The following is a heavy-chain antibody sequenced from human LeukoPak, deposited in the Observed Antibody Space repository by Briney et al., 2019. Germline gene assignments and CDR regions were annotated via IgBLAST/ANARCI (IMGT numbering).Heavy chain of an antibody. CDR3: ARGVQYYYDSSGYPFLYYYYMDV. CDR1: GFTFTAYY. V-gene: IGHV1-2*02. J-gene: IGHJ6*03. CDR2: FNPKSGGT. Sequence: GASVKVSCKASGFTFTAYYMHWMRQAPGQGPEHMGLFNPKSGGTDYAQKFQGRVTMTRDTSISTAYMELSRLRSDDTAVYYCARGVQYYYDSSGYPFLYYYYMDVWGKGTTVTISS. D-gene: IGHD3-22*01.